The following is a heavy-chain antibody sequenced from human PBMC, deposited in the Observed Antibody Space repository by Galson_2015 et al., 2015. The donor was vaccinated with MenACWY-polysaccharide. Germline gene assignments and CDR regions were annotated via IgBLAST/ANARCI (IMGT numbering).Heavy chain of an antibody. CDR1: GYRVSSNSAA. CDR2: TSYRTKRDH. V-gene: IGHV6-1*01. CDR3: ARACPPDSSTWYECFDY. D-gene: IGHD6-13*01. Sequence: CAISGYRVSSNSAAWNGIRQSPSRGREGLGRTSYRTKRDHAYPVSVKSRITINRDTSNNQFYLQLNSVTLDDTAMYYCARACPPDSSTWYECFDYWDQGTLVTVSS. J-gene: IGHJ4*02.